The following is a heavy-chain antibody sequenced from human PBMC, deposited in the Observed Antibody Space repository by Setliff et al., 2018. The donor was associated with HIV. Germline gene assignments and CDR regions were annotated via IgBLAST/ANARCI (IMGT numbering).Heavy chain of an antibody. Sequence: PSETLSLTCTVSGDTDFYWNWIRQPPGKGLEWIGSIYFTGSSDNNPSLKSRVTLSVDTSKHQFSLKLSSVTAADTAVYYCARVQMAYAAFDVWGQGTMVTVSS. CDR2: IYFTGSS. CDR1: GDTDFY. CDR3: ARVQMAYAAFDV. D-gene: IGHD4-17*01. J-gene: IGHJ3*01. V-gene: IGHV4-59*01.